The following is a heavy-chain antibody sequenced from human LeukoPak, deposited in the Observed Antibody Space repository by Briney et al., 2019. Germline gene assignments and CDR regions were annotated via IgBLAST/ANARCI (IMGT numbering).Heavy chain of an antibody. CDR1: GFTFSSYW. D-gene: IGHD3-10*01. V-gene: IGHV3-7*01. CDR2: IKQDGSEK. J-gene: IGHJ5*02. CDR3: ARENMVRGVVHWFDP. Sequence: GGSLRLSCAASGFTFSSYWMSWVRQAPGKGLEWVANIKQDGSEKYYVDSVKGRFTISRDNAKNSLYLQMNSLRAEDTAVYYCARENMVRGVVHWFDPWGQGTLVTVSS.